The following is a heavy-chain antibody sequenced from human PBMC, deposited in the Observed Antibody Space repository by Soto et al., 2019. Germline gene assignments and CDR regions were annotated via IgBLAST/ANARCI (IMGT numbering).Heavy chain of an antibody. CDR1: GYAFTSYA. CDR3: ARVIGCWYYFHY. Sequence: QVQLVQSGAEVKKPGASVKVSCKASGYAFTSYAVNWVRQASGQGLEWMGWVNAGNGNTNYSQKFQGRVTMTKDTAASTAYMAMSSLSSEVTAVYYYARVIGCWYYFHYWGQGTLVSVSS. V-gene: IGHV1-3*01. J-gene: IGHJ4*02. D-gene: IGHD3-16*02. CDR2: VNAGNGNT.